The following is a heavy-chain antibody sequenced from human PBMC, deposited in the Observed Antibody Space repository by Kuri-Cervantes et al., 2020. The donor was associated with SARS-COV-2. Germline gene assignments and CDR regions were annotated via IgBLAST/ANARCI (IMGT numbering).Heavy chain of an antibody. Sequence: SQTLSLTCAVYGGSFSGYYWSWIRQPPGKGLEWIGEINHSGSTNYNPSLKSRVTISVDTSKNQFSLKLSSVTAADTGVYYCARTLSYYYETSVSSRLDYFDNWGKGTLVTVSS. D-gene: IGHD3-22*01. CDR2: INHSGST. CDR1: GGSFSGYY. J-gene: IGHJ4*02. CDR3: ARTLSYYYETSVSSRLDYFDN. V-gene: IGHV4-34*01.